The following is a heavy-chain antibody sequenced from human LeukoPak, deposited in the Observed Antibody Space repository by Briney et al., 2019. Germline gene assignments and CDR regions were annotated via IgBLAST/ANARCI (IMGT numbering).Heavy chain of an antibody. CDR1: GYTFTSYG. V-gene: IGHV1-18*01. CDR3: ARDWGSIKVIADY. Sequence: ASVNVSCKATGYTFTSYGISWVRQAPGQGLEWMGWISSNSDNTNYAQKLQGRVTMTTDTSTSTASMELRSLRADDTALYFCARDWGSIKVIADYWGQGTLVTVSS. J-gene: IGHJ4*02. CDR2: ISSNSDNT. D-gene: IGHD7-27*01.